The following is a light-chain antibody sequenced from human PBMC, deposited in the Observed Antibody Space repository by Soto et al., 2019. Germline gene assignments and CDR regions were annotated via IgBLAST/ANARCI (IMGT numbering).Light chain of an antibody. Sequence: QSVLTQPASVSGSPGQSITISCTGTSSDDGGYNYVSWYQHHAGKAPRLMIYASSNRPSGVSHRFSGSRSGNTASLTISGLQAEDEADYYCSSYTSGTTLYVFGTGTKLTVL. CDR1: SSDDGGYNY. V-gene: IGLV2-14*01. CDR2: ASS. J-gene: IGLJ1*01. CDR3: SSYTSGTTLYV.